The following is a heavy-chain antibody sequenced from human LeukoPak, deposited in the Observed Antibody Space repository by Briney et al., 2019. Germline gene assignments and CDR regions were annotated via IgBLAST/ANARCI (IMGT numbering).Heavy chain of an antibody. CDR3: AKSLLRYFDWYLDY. Sequence: QTGGSLRLSCAASGFTFSSYGMNWVRQAPGNGLEWDSVISGGGDRTYYADSVKGRFTISRDSSKTTLYLQMKSLRAEDTAAYYCAKSLLRYFDWYLDYWGQGTLVTVSS. D-gene: IGHD3-9*01. V-gene: IGHV3-23*01. J-gene: IGHJ4*02. CDR2: ISGGGDRT. CDR1: GFTFSSYG.